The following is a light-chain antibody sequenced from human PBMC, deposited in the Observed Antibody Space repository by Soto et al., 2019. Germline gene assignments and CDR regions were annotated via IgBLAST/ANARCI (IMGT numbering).Light chain of an antibody. CDR3: TSFSTSDSLYV. CDR1: SRDVGSSNY. J-gene: IGLJ1*01. CDR2: EVR. V-gene: IGLV2-14*01. Sequence: QSVLTQPASVSGSPGQSITISCTGTSRDVGSSNYVSWYQQHPGKAPKLMIYEVRNRPSGVSYRFSGSKSGSTASLTITGLQAEDEADYFCTSFSTSDSLYVFGTVTKLTVL.